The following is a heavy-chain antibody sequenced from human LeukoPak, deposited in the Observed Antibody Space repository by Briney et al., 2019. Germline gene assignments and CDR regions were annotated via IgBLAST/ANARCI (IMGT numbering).Heavy chain of an antibody. Sequence: GGSLRLSCAASGFTFSSYSMNWVRRAPGKGLEWVSSISSSSSYIYYADSVKGRFTISRDNAKNSLYLQMNSLRAEDTAVYYCARVAKIHYFDYWGQGTLVTVSS. CDR3: ARVAKIHYFDY. CDR2: ISSSSSYI. J-gene: IGHJ4*02. V-gene: IGHV3-21*01. CDR1: GFTFSSYS.